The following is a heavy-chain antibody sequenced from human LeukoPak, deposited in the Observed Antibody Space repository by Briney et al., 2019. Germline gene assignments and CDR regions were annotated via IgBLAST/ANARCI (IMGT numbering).Heavy chain of an antibody. D-gene: IGHD1-26*01. CDR3: TLDQWELLDNFDY. V-gene: IGHV3-15*01. CDR2: IKSKTGGWTT. CDR1: GFIFINAW. Sequence: GGSLRLSCASSGFIFINAWMSGVRQAPGKGLEGVGRIKSKTGGWTTDYAAHVKGRFTISRDDSKNTLYLQMNSLKTEDTAVYYCTLDQWELLDNFDYWGQGTLVTVSS. J-gene: IGHJ4*02.